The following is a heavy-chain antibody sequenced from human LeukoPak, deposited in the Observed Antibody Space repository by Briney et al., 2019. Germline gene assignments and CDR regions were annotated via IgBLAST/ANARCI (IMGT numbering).Heavy chain of an antibody. Sequence: GGSLRLSCALSGFTFSSYWMSWVRQAPGKGQEWVANIKQDGSEKYYVDSVKSRFTISRDNGKNSLYLQMNSLRAEDTAVYYCARKAYGLDVWGKGTTVTVSS. J-gene: IGHJ6*04. CDR1: GFTFSSYW. CDR3: ARKAYGLDV. CDR2: IKQDGSEK. V-gene: IGHV3-7*03.